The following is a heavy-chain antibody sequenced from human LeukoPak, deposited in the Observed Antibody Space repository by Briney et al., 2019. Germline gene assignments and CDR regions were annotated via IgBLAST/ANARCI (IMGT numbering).Heavy chain of an antibody. CDR1: GFTFSSHE. CDR3: ARAQDAFDI. V-gene: IGHV3-48*03. J-gene: IGHJ3*02. CDR2: ISSRGSTI. Sequence: QSGRSLRLSRPAAGFTFSSHEINWVSQAPGNGLEWVSYISSRGSTIYYADSVKGRFTISRDNAKNSLYLQMSRLRAEDTAVYYCARAQDAFDIWGQGTMVTVSS.